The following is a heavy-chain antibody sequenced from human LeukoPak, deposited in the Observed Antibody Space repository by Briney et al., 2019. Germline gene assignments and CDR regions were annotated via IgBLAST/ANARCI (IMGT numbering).Heavy chain of an antibody. D-gene: IGHD3-10*01. Sequence: GGSLRLSCAASGFTSSSYAMSWVRQAPGKGLEWVSAISGSGGSTYYADSVKGRFTISRDNSKNTVYLQMNSLRDEDTAMYYCAKPPGGSGDYFDYWGQGTLVTVSS. CDR1: GFTSSSYA. J-gene: IGHJ4*02. V-gene: IGHV3-23*01. CDR2: ISGSGGST. CDR3: AKPPGGSGDYFDY.